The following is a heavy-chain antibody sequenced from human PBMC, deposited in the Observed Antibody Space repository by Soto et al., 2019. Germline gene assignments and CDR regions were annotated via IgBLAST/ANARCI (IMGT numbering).Heavy chain of an antibody. Sequence: PGGSLRLSCAASGFTFSSYSMNWVRQAPGKGLEWVSYISSSSGTIYYADSVKGRFTISRDNAKNLLYLQMNSLRDEDTAVYYCARDFLPLRLIGWFDPWGQGTLVTVSS. CDR1: GFTFSSYS. CDR3: ARDFLPLRLIGWFDP. D-gene: IGHD4-17*01. V-gene: IGHV3-48*02. CDR2: ISSSSGTI. J-gene: IGHJ5*02.